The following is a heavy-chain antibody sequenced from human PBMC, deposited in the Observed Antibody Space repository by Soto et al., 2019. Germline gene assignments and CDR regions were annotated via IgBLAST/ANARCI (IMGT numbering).Heavy chain of an antibody. Sequence: EVPLVESGGGLVQPGGSLRLSCVVSGFTFNTYWMHWVRQVPGKGLVWLSHISSDGRSSSFADSVKGRFTISRDNVKNTLYLQMNSLRAEDTAVYFCVRDDPGIGMDVWGQGTTVTVSS. CDR2: ISSDGRSS. CDR3: VRDDPGIGMDV. V-gene: IGHV3-74*01. D-gene: IGHD3-10*01. J-gene: IGHJ6*02. CDR1: GFTFNTYW.